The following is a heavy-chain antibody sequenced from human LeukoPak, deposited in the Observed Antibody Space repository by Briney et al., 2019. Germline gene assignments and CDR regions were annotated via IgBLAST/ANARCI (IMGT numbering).Heavy chain of an antibody. CDR3: ARDSNPNDGQVFYDAFDI. J-gene: IGHJ3*02. CDR2: IRYDGSNK. V-gene: IGHV3-30*02. CDR1: GFTFISYG. Sequence: GGSLSLSCAASGFTFISYGMHWVRQAPGKGLEWVAFIRYDGSNKYYADSVKGRFTISRDNSKNTLYLQMKSLRAEDTAVYFCARDSNPNDGQVFYDAFDIWGQGTMVTVSS. D-gene: IGHD5/OR15-5a*01.